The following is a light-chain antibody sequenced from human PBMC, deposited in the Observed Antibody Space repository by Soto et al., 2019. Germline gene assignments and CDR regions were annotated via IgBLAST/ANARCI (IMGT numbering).Light chain of an antibody. CDR2: TDD. J-gene: IGLJ2*01. Sequence: QSVLTQPPSASGTPGQRVTISCSGSGSNIGSHTVNWYQQLPGTAPKLLIYTDDQRPSAVPDRFSGSKSGTSASLAISGLQSEGEADYHCVTWDDSLNGPVFGGGTKLTVL. CDR1: GSNIGSHT. CDR3: VTWDDSLNGPV. V-gene: IGLV1-44*01.